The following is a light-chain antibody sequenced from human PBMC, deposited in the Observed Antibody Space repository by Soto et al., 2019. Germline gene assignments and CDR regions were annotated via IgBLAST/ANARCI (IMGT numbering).Light chain of an antibody. CDR2: EVS. Sequence: QSVLTQPASVSGSPGQSITISCTGTSSDVGGYNYVSWYQQHPGKVPKLMIYEVSNRPSGVSNRFSGSKSGNTASLTISELQTGDEADYYCSSYTSRRTLVFGTGTRSPS. J-gene: IGLJ1*01. CDR3: SSYTSRRTLV. CDR1: SSDVGGYNY. V-gene: IGLV2-14*01.